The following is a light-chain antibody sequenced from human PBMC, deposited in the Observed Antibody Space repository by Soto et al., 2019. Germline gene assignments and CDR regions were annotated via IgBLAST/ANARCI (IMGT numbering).Light chain of an antibody. CDR2: SNN. Sequence: QSVLTQPPSASGTPGQRVTISCSGSSSNLGSNTVNWYQQLPGTAPKLLIYSNNQRPSGVPDRFSGSKSGTSASLAISVLQSEDEADYYCAAWDDSLNGHVVFGGGTKLTVL. CDR3: AAWDDSLNGHVV. V-gene: IGLV1-44*01. CDR1: SSNLGSNT. J-gene: IGLJ2*01.